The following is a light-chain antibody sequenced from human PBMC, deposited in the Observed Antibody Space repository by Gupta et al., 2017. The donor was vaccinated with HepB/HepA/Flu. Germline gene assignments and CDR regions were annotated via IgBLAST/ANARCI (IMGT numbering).Light chain of an antibody. V-gene: IGLV1-40*01. J-gene: IGLJ1*01. Sequence: QPSAVPGGAGQRVTFTCTEGSFNIGAGYDVHWYQQLPGTAPKLLIYGNSNRPSGVPDRFSGSKSGTSASPAITGLQAEDEADYYCQSYDSSLSGSYVFGTGTKVTVL. CDR1: SFNIGAGYD. CDR3: QSYDSSLSGSYV. CDR2: GNS.